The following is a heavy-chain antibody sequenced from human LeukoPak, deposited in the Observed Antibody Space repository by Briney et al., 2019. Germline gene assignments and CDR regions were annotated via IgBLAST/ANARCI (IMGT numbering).Heavy chain of an antibody. CDR1: GGSISSSTYY. CDR3: ARPTVEVRGFDY. Sequence: SETLSLTCTVSGGSISSSTYYWGWIRQPPGKGLEWIGSMYYSGNTYYNPSLKSRVTISVDTSKNQFSLKLSSVTAADTAVYYCARPTVEVRGFDYWGQGTLVTVSS. V-gene: IGHV4-39*01. CDR2: MYYSGNT. D-gene: IGHD3-10*01. J-gene: IGHJ4*02.